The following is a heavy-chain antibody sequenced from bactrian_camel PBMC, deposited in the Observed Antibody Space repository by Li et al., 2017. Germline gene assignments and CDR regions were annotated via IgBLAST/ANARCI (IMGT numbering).Heavy chain of an antibody. CDR3: AAERGQLGGYCQRPMEFEYNY. J-gene: IGHJ4*01. V-gene: IGHV3S63*01. Sequence: HVQLVESGGGSVEVGGSLRLSCQASEYIFGSYCMAWFRQEPGKEREGVAWISVDDRTDYADSVKGRFTITADNAKNTLYLEMSGLTPEDTAMYYCAAERGQLGGYCQRPMEFEYNYWGQGTQVTVS. D-gene: IGHD2*01. CDR2: ISVDDRT. CDR1: EYIFGSYC.